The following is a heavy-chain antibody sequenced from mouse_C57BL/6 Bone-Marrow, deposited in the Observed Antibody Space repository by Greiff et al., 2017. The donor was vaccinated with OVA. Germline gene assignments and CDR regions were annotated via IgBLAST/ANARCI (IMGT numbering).Heavy chain of an antibody. J-gene: IGHJ4*01. Sequence: SGPVLVKPGASVKMSCKASGYTFTDYYMNWVKQSHGKSLEWIGVINPYNGGTSYNQKFKGKATLTVDKSSSTAYMELNSLTSEDSAVYYCANPYYGTPYAMDYWGQGTSVTVSS. CDR1: GYTFTDYY. CDR3: ANPYYGTPYAMDY. D-gene: IGHD1-1*01. V-gene: IGHV1-19*01. CDR2: INPYNGGT.